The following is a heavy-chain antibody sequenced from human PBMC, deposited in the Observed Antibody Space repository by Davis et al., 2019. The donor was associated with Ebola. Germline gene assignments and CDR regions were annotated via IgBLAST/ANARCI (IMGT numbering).Heavy chain of an antibody. D-gene: IGHD3-3*01. CDR2: ISSSRSYI. CDR1: GFTFSSYS. V-gene: IGHV3-21*04. CDR3: ARSGLSFGVVKYHYGMDV. Sequence: GESLKISCAASGFTFSSYSMNWVRQAPGKGLEWVSYISSSRSYIYYADSVQGRFTISRDISKNTLYLHMNSLRAEDTAVYYCARSGLSFGVVKYHYGMDVWGKGTTVTVSS. J-gene: IGHJ6*04.